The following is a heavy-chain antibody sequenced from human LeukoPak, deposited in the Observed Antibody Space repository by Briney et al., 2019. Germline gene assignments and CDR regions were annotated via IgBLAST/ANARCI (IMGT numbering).Heavy chain of an antibody. D-gene: IGHD6-13*01. CDR2: INPNSGGT. CDR3: AREIIAAAGYYYYYMDV. Sequence: ASVKVSCKASGYTFTGYYMHWVRQAPGQGLEWMGWINPNSGGTNYAQRFQGRVTMTRDTSISTAYMELSRLRSDDTAVYYCAREIIAAAGYYYYYMDVWGKGTTVTVSS. CDR1: GYTFTGYY. J-gene: IGHJ6*03. V-gene: IGHV1-2*02.